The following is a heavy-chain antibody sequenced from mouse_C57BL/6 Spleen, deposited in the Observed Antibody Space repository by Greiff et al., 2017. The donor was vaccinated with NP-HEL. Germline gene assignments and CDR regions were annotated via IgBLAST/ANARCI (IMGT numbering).Heavy chain of an antibody. Sequence: EVMLVESGGDLVKPGGSLKLSCAASGFTFSSYGMSWVRQTPDKRLEWVATISSGGSYTYYPDSVKGRFTISRDNAKNTLYLQMSSLKSEDTAMYYCASLYGNYAWYFDVWGTGTTVTVSS. CDR2: ISSGGSYT. CDR3: ASLYGNYAWYFDV. D-gene: IGHD2-1*01. J-gene: IGHJ1*03. V-gene: IGHV5-6*01. CDR1: GFTFSSYG.